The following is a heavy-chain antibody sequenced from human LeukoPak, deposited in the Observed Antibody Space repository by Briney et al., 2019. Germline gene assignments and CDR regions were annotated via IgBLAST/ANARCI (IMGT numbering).Heavy chain of an antibody. V-gene: IGHV4-59*01. D-gene: IGHD6-6*01. J-gene: IGHJ4*02. CDR1: GGSISSYY. CDR3: ARYLSSSSGLDY. Sequence: PSETLSLTCTVSGGSISSYYWSWIRQPPGQGLEWIGFIYYTGSTRYNPSLKSRVTISVDTSKNQFSLKLNSMTAADTAVYYCARYLSSSSGLDYWGQGTLVTASS. CDR2: IYYTGST.